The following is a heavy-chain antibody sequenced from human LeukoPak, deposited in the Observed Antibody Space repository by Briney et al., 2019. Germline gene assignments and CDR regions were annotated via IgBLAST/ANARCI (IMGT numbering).Heavy chain of an antibody. J-gene: IGHJ4*02. D-gene: IGHD3-9*01. V-gene: IGHV4-34*01. CDR2: INHSGST. CDR3: ARGSRRYEILTRFDY. CDR1: GGSFSGYY. Sequence: SETLSLTCAVYGGSFSGYYWSWIRQPPGKGLEWIGEINHSGSTNYNPSLKSRVTISVDTPKNQFSLKLSSVTAADTAVYYCARGSRRYEILTRFDYWGQGTLVTVSS.